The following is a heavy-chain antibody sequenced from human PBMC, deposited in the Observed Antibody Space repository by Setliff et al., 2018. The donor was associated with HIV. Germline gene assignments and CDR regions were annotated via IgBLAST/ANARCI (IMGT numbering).Heavy chain of an antibody. D-gene: IGHD6-13*01. CDR1: GGSISSHY. V-gene: IGHV4-59*08. J-gene: IGHJ6*03. Sequence: SETLSLTCTVSGGSISSHYWSWVRQPPGKGLEWIGHIYPSGSTNYNPSLKSRVTISVDTSKNQFSLRLSSVTAADTGVYYCARHRDPPGSRWIYYYYYMDLWGEGTTVTVSS. CDR2: IYPSGST. CDR3: ARHRDPPGSRWIYYYYYMDL.